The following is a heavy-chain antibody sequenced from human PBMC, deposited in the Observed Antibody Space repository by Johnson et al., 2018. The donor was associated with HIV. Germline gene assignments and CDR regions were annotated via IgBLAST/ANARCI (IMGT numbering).Heavy chain of an antibody. CDR2: IYSGGDT. D-gene: IGHD1-1*01. CDR3: ARAEPWDRRHYAFDI. Sequence: VHLVEFGGGLVQPGRSLRLSCVASGFTFSSYDMHWVRQTTGKGLESVSVIYSGGDTYYADSMRGRLTISRDNSKNTVYLQMNSLRAEDTAVYYCARAEPWDRRHYAFDIWGQGTVVTVSS. J-gene: IGHJ3*02. V-gene: IGHV3-66*01. CDR1: GFTFSSYD.